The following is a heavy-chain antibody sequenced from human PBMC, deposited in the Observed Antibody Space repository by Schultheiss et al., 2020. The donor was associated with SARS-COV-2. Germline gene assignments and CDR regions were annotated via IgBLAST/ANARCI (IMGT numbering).Heavy chain of an antibody. CDR1: GFTFSNAW. CDR3: TTQPGIAAAGTYYYYYGMDV. CDR2: IKSKTDGGTT. V-gene: IGHV3-15*01. D-gene: IGHD6-13*01. J-gene: IGHJ6*02. Sequence: GGSLRLSCAASGFTFSNAWMSWVRQAPGKGLEWVGRIKSKTDGGTTDYAAPVKGRFTISRDDSKNTLYLQMNSLKTEDTAVYYCTTQPGIAAAGTYYYYYGMDVWGQGTTVTVS.